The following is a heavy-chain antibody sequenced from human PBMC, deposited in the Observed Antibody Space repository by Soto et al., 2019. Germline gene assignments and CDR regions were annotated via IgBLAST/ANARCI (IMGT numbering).Heavy chain of an antibody. D-gene: IGHD6-6*01. CDR2: IYSGGST. Sequence: GGSLRLSCAASGFTVSSNYMSWVRQAPGKGLEWVSVIYSGGSTYYADSVKGRFTISRDNSKNTLYLQMNSLRAEDTAVYYCARVARYSSSTNYYYGMDVWGQGTTVTVYS. J-gene: IGHJ6*02. CDR3: ARVARYSSSTNYYYGMDV. CDR1: GFTVSSNY. V-gene: IGHV3-53*01.